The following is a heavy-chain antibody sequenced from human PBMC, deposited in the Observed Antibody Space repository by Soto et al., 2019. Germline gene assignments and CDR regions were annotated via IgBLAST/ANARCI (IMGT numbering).Heavy chain of an antibody. D-gene: IGHD5-12*01. CDR3: AKVRDIVATSDAFDI. Sequence: QVQLVESGGGVVQPGRSLRLSCAASGFTFSSYGMHWVRQAPGKGLEWVAVISYDGSNKYYADSVKGRFTISRDNSKNPLYLQMNSLRAEDTAVYYCAKVRDIVATSDAFDIWGQGTMVTVSS. CDR2: ISYDGSNK. V-gene: IGHV3-30*18. J-gene: IGHJ3*02. CDR1: GFTFSSYG.